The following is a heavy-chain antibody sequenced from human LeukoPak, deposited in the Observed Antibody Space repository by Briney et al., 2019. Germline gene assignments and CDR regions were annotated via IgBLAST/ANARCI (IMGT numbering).Heavy chain of an antibody. D-gene: IGHD5-12*01. J-gene: IGHJ4*02. Sequence: GGSLRLPCAASGFTFSSYSMNWVRQAPGKGLEWVSSISSSSSYIYYADSVKGRFTISRDNAKNSLYLQMNSLRAEDTAVYYCARVDGNSGYDFLDYWGQGTLVTVSS. CDR2: ISSSSSYI. V-gene: IGHV3-21*01. CDR3: ARVDGNSGYDFLDY. CDR1: GFTFSSYS.